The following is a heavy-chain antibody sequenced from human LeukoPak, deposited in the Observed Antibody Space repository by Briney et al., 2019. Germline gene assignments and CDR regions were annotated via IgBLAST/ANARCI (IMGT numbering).Heavy chain of an antibody. Sequence: SETLSLTCTVSGGSVSSGSYYWSWLRQPPGKGLEWIGYIYYSGSTNYNPSLKSRVTISVDTSKNQFSLKLSSVTAADTAVCYCAREAATNDDAFDIWGQGTMVTVSS. CDR3: AREAATNDDAFDI. CDR1: GGSVSSGSYY. J-gene: IGHJ3*02. CDR2: IYYSGST. D-gene: IGHD2-15*01. V-gene: IGHV4-61*01.